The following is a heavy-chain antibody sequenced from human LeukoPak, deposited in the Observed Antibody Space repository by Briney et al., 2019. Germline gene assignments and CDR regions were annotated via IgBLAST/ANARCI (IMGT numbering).Heavy chain of an antibody. J-gene: IGHJ4*02. CDR3: ARSRSGPYDY. V-gene: IGHV4-61*02. D-gene: IGHD6-19*01. CDR2: IYTSGST. CDR1: GGSISSGSYY. Sequence: SQTLSLTCTVSGGSISSGSYYWSWIRRPAGKGLEWIGRIYTSGSTNYNPSLKSRVTISVDTSKNQFSLKLSSVTAADTAVYYCARSRSGPYDYWGQGTLVTVSS.